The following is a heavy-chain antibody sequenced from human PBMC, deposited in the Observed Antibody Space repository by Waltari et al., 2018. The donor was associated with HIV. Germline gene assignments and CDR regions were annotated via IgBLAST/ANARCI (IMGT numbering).Heavy chain of an antibody. CDR3: TRGYGYYCY. V-gene: IGHV3-49*02. Sequence: GLEWVGFIRSKAYGGTTEYAASVKGRFTISRDDSKSIAYLQMNSLKTEDTAVYYCTRGYGYYCYWGQGTLVTVSS. CDR2: IRSKAYGGTT. J-gene: IGHJ4*02. D-gene: IGHD3-3*01.